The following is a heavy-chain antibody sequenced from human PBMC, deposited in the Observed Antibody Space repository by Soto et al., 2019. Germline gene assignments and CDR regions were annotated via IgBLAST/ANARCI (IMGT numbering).Heavy chain of an antibody. CDR1: GVTVSSNY. J-gene: IGHJ4*02. Sequence: EVQMVESGGGLVQPGGSLRLSCASSGVTVSSNYMSWVRQAPGNGLEWVSVIYSGGSTYYAASVKGRFTSSRDNSKNTLYLQMNSLRAEDTAVYYCARHGDNYGGGYFDYWGQGTLVTVSS. CDR2: IYSGGST. CDR3: ARHGDNYGGGYFDY. D-gene: IGHD5-18*01. V-gene: IGHV3-66*04.